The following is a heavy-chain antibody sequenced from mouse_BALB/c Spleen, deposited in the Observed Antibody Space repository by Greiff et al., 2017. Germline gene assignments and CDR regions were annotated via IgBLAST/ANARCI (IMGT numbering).Heavy chain of an antibody. CDR1: GYSITSDYA. CDR3: ARQDGNYVAMDY. D-gene: IGHD2-1*01. CDR2: ISYSGST. V-gene: IGHV3-2*02. Sequence: VQLKQSGPGLVKPSQSLSLTCTVTGYSITSDYAWNWIRQFPGNKLEWMGYISYSGSTSYNPSLKSRISITRDTSKNQFFLQLNSVTTEDTATYYCARQDGNYVAMDYWGQGTSVTVSS. J-gene: IGHJ4*01.